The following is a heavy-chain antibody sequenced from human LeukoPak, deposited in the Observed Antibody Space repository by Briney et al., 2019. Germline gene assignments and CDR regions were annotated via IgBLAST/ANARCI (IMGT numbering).Heavy chain of an antibody. V-gene: IGHV1-18*04. J-gene: IGHJ4*02. D-gene: IGHD3-16*02. CDR3: ARFGLAFGGVIVSPFDY. Sequence: ASVKVSCKASGYTFTGYYMHWVRQAPGQGLEWMGWISAYNGNTNYAQKLQGRVTMTTDTSTSTAYMELRSLRSDDTAVYYCARFGLAFGGVIVSPFDYWGQGTLVTVSS. CDR2: ISAYNGNT. CDR1: GYTFTGYY.